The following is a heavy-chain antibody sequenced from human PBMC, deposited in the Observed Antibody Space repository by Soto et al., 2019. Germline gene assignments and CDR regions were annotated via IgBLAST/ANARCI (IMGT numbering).Heavy chain of an antibody. D-gene: IGHD2-8*02. CDR3: GRCRTDSYAMDV. V-gene: IGHV1-18*01. CDR1: GYSFTSYG. J-gene: IGHJ6*02. CDR2: IGPYNGST. Sequence: ASVKVSCKASGYSFTSYGIGWVRQAPGQGPEWMGWIGPYNGSTNYAQNVKGRVVMTTDISTNTVYLELRSLRSDDTAMYYCGRCRTDSYAMDVWGQGTTVTVSS.